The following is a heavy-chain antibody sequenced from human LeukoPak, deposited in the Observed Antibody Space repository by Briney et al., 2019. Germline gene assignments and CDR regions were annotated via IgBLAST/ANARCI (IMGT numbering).Heavy chain of an antibody. CDR1: GFTFRDYS. V-gene: IGHV3-23*01. J-gene: IGHJ5*02. CDR2: IRSTGGDT. CDR3: AKGGYTTWFDP. Sequence: GGSLRLYCAASGFTFRDYSMSWVRQAPGKGLEWVSNIRSTGGDTYYTDSVKGRFTISRDNSKNTLYLEMNSLRAEDTAVYYCAKGGYTTWFDPWGQGTLVTVSS. D-gene: IGHD2-15*01.